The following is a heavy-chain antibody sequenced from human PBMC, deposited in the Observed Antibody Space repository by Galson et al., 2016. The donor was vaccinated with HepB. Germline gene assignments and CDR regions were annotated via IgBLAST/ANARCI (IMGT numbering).Heavy chain of an antibody. V-gene: IGHV1-46*02. D-gene: IGHD1-14*01. CDR1: GYTFNTYN. CDR2: IKPSGGNT. CDR3: ARELDHSFYFDY. J-gene: IGHJ4*02. Sequence: SVKVSCKASGYTFNTYNMHWVRQAPGQGLEWMGIIKPSGGNTIYAQKFRDRITMTRDTSTSTVYMELISLRSEDTAVYYCARELDHSFYFDYWGQGTLFTVSS.